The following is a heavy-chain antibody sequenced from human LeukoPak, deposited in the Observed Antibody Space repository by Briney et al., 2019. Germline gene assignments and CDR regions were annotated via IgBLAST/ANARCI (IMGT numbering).Heavy chain of an antibody. D-gene: IGHD5-18*01. V-gene: IGHV3-23*01. CDR3: ARGGYTYGSGYYYGMDV. CDR1: GFTFSSYA. Sequence: PGGSLRLSCAASGFTFSSYAMSWVRQAPGKGLEWVSAISGSGGSTYYADSVKGRFTISRDNSKNTLYLQMNSLRAEDTAVYYCARGGYTYGSGYYYGMDVWGQGTTVTVSS. J-gene: IGHJ6*02. CDR2: ISGSGGST.